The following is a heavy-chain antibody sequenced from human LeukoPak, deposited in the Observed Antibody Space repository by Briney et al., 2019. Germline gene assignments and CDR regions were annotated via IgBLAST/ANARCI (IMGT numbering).Heavy chain of an antibody. V-gene: IGHV3-66*01. Sequence: GGSLRLSCAASGFTVSSNYMSWVRQAPGKGPEWVSVIYSGGSTYYADSVKGRFTISRDNSKNTLYLQMNSLRAEDTAVYYCAREYSSSTNYFDYWGQGILVTVSS. CDR2: IYSGGST. CDR3: AREYSSSTNYFDY. D-gene: IGHD6-6*01. CDR1: GFTVSSNY. J-gene: IGHJ4*02.